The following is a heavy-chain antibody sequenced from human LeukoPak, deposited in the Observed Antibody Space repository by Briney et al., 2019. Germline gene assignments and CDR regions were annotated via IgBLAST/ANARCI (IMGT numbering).Heavy chain of an antibody. CDR1: GFTFSIYG. Sequence: PGGSLRLSCAASGFTFSIYGMQWVRQAPGKGLEWVAVIWYDGSNKYYADSVKGRFTISRDNSKNTLYLQMNSLRAEDTAVYYCARVSVATSIFDYWGQGTLVTVSS. J-gene: IGHJ4*02. CDR2: IWYDGSNK. V-gene: IGHV3-33*01. CDR3: ARVSVATSIFDY. D-gene: IGHD5-12*01.